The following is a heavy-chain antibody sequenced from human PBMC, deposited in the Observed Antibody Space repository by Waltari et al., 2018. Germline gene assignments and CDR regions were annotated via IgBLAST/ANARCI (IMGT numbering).Heavy chain of an antibody. CDR2: IYHSGRT. V-gene: IGHV4-38-2*02. CDR1: GYSIRSGYY. Sequence: QVQLQDSGPGLVKPSETLSLTGAVSGYSIRSGYYRGWIRQPPGKGLEWIGSIYHSGRTYYNPTLKSRVTISVDTSKNQFSLKMSSVTAADTAVYYCARDTYYYDSSGFDYWGQGTLVTVSS. J-gene: IGHJ4*02. D-gene: IGHD3-22*01. CDR3: ARDTYYYDSSGFDY.